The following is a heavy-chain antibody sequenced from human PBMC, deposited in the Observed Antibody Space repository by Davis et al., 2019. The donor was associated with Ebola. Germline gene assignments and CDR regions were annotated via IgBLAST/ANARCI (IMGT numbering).Heavy chain of an antibody. D-gene: IGHD6-6*01. CDR1: GYTFTSYG. J-gene: IGHJ4*02. Sequence: ASVKVSCKASGYTFTSYGISWVRQAPGQGLEWMGWISAYNGNTNYAQKLQGRVTMTTDTSTSTAYMELRSLRSDDTAVYYCARVRARIAARGDPGDYWGQGTLVTVSS. V-gene: IGHV1-18*01. CDR2: ISAYNGNT. CDR3: ARVRARIAARGDPGDY.